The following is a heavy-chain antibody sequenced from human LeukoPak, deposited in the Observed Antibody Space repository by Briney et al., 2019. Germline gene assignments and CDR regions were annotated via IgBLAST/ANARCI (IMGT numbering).Heavy chain of an antibody. V-gene: IGHV1-2*02. Sequence: LWASVKVSCKASGYTFTSYGISWVRQAPGQGLEWMGWINPNSGGTNYAQKFQGRVTMTRDTSISTAYMELSRLRSDDTAVYYCARERIAAAATSADYWGQGTLVTVSS. CDR2: INPNSGGT. D-gene: IGHD6-13*01. CDR3: ARERIAAAATSADY. CDR1: GYTFTSYG. J-gene: IGHJ4*02.